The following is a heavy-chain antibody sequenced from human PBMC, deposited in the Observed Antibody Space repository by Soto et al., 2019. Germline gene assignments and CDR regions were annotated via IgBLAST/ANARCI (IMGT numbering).Heavy chain of an antibody. D-gene: IGHD3-9*01. CDR1: GDSINSDNYY. V-gene: IGHV4-39*01. CDR3: ARLEGLATISYYFDY. CDR2: IYYRGNT. J-gene: IGHJ4*02. Sequence: QLQLQESGPGLVKPSETLSLTCSVSGDSINSDNYYWGWIRQPPGKGLEWIGSIYYRGNTYYNPSLKTRVTISLAKSKSQFSLKLNSVTAADSAGYFCARLEGLATISYYFDYWGQGTLVTVSS.